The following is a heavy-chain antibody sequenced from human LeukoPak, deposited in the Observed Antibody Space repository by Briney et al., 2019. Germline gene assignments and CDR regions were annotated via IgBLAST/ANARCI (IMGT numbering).Heavy chain of an antibody. D-gene: IGHD2-15*01. CDR2: IKEDGGDK. Sequence: PGGSLRLSCAASGFTFSKSWMTWVRQAPGKGLQWVAHIKEDGGDKYYVDSVKGRFTISRDNDKTSVYLQMNSLRAEDTAVYYCAKAVDSFGMGVWGQGTTVTVPS. CDR3: AKAVDSFGMGV. V-gene: IGHV3-7*05. J-gene: IGHJ6*01. CDR1: GFTFSKSW.